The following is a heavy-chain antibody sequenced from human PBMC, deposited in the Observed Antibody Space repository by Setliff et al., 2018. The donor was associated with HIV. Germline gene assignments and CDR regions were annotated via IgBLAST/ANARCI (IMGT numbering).Heavy chain of an antibody. CDR2: IYYPGST. Sequence: SETLSLTCNVSGASLSGSGFYWGWLRQPPGKGLQWIGSIYYPGSTYYNLSLTSRVTISIDTSKNLFFLTVRSVTAADTGIYYCARIAFWAAAGINYYYYMDVWGKGTTVTVSS. D-gene: IGHD6-13*01. CDR3: ARIAFWAAAGINYYYYMDV. V-gene: IGHV4-39*02. J-gene: IGHJ6*03. CDR1: GASLSGSGFY.